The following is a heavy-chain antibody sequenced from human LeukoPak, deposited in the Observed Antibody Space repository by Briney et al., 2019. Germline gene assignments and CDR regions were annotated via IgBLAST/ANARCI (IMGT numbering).Heavy chain of an antibody. CDR2: ISWNSGSI. D-gene: IGHD2-2*01. V-gene: IGHV3-9*01. J-gene: IGHJ4*02. Sequence: PGGSLRLSCAASGFTFDDYAMHWVRQAPGKGLEWVSGISWNSGSIGYADSVKGRFTISRDNAKNSLYLQMNSLRAEDTAVYYCAKEVDCSSTSCLFDYWGQGTLVTVSS. CDR3: AKEVDCSSTSCLFDY. CDR1: GFTFDDYA.